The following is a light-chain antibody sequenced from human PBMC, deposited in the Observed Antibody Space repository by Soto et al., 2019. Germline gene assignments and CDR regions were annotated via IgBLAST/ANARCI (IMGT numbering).Light chain of an antibody. J-gene: IGKJ3*01. CDR1: QDIRSF. Sequence: DIQMTQSPTSLSASVGDRVTITCRASQDIRSFVAWYQQKPGKAPKLLIYAASTLQSGVPSRFSGSGSGTDFTLTINSLQPEDVATYSCQKYSSVPVFGPGTKVEIK. V-gene: IGKV1-27*01. CDR2: AAS. CDR3: QKYSSVPV.